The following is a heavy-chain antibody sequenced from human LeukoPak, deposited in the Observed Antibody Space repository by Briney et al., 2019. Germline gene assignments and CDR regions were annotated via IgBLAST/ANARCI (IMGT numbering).Heavy chain of an antibody. J-gene: IGHJ4*02. Sequence: GGSLRLSCAASGFTFSSYAMHWVRQAPGKGLEWVAVISYDGSNKYYADSVKGRFTISRDNSKNTLYLQMNSLRAEDTAVYYCARDEVRYCSSTSCPNFDYWGQGTLATVSS. CDR3: ARDEVRYCSSTSCPNFDY. D-gene: IGHD2-2*01. CDR1: GFTFSSYA. V-gene: IGHV3-30-3*01. CDR2: ISYDGSNK.